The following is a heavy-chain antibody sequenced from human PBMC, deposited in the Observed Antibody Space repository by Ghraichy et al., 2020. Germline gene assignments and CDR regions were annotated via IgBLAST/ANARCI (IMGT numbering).Heavy chain of an antibody. D-gene: IGHD6-6*01. CDR1: GYTLSELS. CDR2: FHPEDGEV. Sequence: ASVKVSCKVSGYTLSELSMQWVRKAPAGGLEWMGGFHPEDGEVVYAQKFQGRVTMTEDTSTDTVYMELSGLRSDDTAIYYCATGWGSSYPIYYYSGMDAWGQGTPVTVSS. J-gene: IGHJ6*02. CDR3: ATGWGSSYPIYYYSGMDA. V-gene: IGHV1-24*01.